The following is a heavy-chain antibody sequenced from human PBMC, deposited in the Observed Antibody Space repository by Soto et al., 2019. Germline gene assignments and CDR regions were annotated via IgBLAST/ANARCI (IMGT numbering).Heavy chain of an antibody. CDR1: GGSFSGYY. CDR3: ASVSSGWLSDY. Sequence: QVQLQQWGAGLLKPSETLSLTCAVYGGSFSGYYWSWIRQPPGKGLEWIGEINHSGSTNYNPSVKSRVTISVDTSKNQFSLKLSSVTAADTAVYYCASVSSGWLSDYWGQGTLVTVSS. D-gene: IGHD6-19*01. J-gene: IGHJ4*02. V-gene: IGHV4-34*01. CDR2: INHSGST.